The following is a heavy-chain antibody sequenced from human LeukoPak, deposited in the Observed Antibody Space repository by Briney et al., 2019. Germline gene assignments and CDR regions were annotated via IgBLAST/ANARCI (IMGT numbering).Heavy chain of an antibody. D-gene: IGHD6-19*01. CDR1: GFSLSTSGMC. CDR3: ARSIAVAASFDY. J-gene: IGHJ4*02. CDR2: IDWDDDK. V-gene: IGHV2-70*11. Sequence: ASAPTLVNPTQTLTLTCTFSGFSLSTSGMCVSWIRQPPAKALEWLARIDWDDDKYYSTSLKTRLTISKDTSKNQVVLTMTNMDPVDTATYYCARSIAVAASFDYWGQGTLVTVSS.